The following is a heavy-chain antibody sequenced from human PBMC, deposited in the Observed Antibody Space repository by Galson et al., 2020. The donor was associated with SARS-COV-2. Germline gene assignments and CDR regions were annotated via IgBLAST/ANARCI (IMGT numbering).Heavy chain of an antibody. V-gene: IGHV3-66*01. Sequence: GESLKISCAASGFTVSSNYMSWVRQAPGKGLEWVSVIYSGGSTYYADSVKGRFTISRDNSKNTLYLQMNSLRAEDTAVYYCVRDYGDYYFDYWGQGTLVTVSS. J-gene: IGHJ4*02. CDR1: GFTVSSNY. D-gene: IGHD4-17*01. CDR2: IYSGGST. CDR3: VRDYGDYYFDY.